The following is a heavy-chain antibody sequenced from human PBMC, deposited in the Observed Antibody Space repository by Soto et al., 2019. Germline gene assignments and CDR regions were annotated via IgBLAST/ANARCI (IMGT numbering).Heavy chain of an antibody. CDR3: AKAEGDTAMLIDCAFDP. CDR1: GFTFDDYS. Sequence: EVQLVESGGGTVQPGRSLRLSCAASGFTFDDYSMHWVRQVQGRGLEWVSSITWNSHSVAYADSVKGRFTISRDNAKTSLFLQMNSLRPEDTALYYCAKAEGDTAMLIDCAFDPWGQGTMVTVSS. CDR2: ITWNSHSV. D-gene: IGHD5-18*01. V-gene: IGHV3-9*01. J-gene: IGHJ3*01.